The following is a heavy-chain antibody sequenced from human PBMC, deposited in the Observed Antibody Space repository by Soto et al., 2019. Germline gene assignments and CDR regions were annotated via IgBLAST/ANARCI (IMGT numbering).Heavy chain of an antibody. V-gene: IGHV3-9*01. CDR2: ISWNSGSI. Sequence: PGGSLRLSCAASGFTVSSNYMSWVRQAPGKGLEWVSGISWNSGSIGYADSVKGRFTISRDNAKNSLYLQMNSLRAEDTALYYCAKDVGGYCSGGSPSCGMDVWGQGTTVTVSS. CDR1: GFTVSSNY. CDR3: AKDVGGYCSGGSPSCGMDV. D-gene: IGHD2-15*01. J-gene: IGHJ6*02.